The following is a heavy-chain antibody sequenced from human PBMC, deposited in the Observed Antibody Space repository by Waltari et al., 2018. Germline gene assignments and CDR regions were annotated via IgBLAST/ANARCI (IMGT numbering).Heavy chain of an antibody. CDR1: GGSISSGGYY. D-gene: IGHD6-6*01. V-gene: IGHV4-31*03. J-gene: IGHJ4*02. Sequence: QVQLQESGPGLVKPSQTLSLTCTVSGGSISSGGYYWSWLRQHPGKGLEWIGYIYYSGSTYYNPSLKSRVTISVDTSKNQFSLKLSSVTAADTAVYYCAREEYSSSSGADYWGQGTLVTVSS. CDR3: AREEYSSSSGADY. CDR2: IYYSGST.